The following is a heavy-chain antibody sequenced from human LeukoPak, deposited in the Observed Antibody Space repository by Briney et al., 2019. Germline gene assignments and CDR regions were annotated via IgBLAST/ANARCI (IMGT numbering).Heavy chain of an antibody. D-gene: IGHD2-21*01. CDR2: INPNSGGT. Sequence: SVKVSCKASGYTFTGYYMLWVRQAPGQGLEWMGWINPNSGGTNYAQKFQGRATMTRETSISTAYMELSRLRSDDTAVYYCAREGDSYGMDAWGQGTTVTVSS. CDR3: AREGDSYGMDA. CDR1: GYTFTGYY. J-gene: IGHJ6*01. V-gene: IGHV1-2*02.